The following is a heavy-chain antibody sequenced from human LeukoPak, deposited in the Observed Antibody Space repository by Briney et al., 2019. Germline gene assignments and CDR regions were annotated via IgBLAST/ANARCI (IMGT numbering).Heavy chain of an antibody. CDR2: INPNSGDT. J-gene: IGHJ6*03. CDR1: GYTFIGYY. Sequence: GASVKVSCKASGYTFIGYYMHWVRQAPGQGLEWLGRINPNSGDTNYAQNFHGRVTMTRDTSITTTYMELNSLTSDDTAVYFCARSAEHCNNGVCFTDYYMDVWGKGTTVTVSS. D-gene: IGHD2-8*01. CDR3: ARSAEHCNNGVCFTDYYMDV. V-gene: IGHV1-2*06.